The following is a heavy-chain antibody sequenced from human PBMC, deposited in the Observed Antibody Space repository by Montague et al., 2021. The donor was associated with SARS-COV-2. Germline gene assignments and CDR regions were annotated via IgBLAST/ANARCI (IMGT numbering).Heavy chain of an antibody. CDR1: GFTFSSYA. V-gene: IGHV3-30-3*01. D-gene: IGHD3-3*01. Sequence: SLRLSCAASGFTFSSYAMHWVRQAPGKGLEWVAVISYDGSNKYYADSVKGRFTISRDNSKNTLYLQMNSLGAEDTAVYYCARDRDFWSGYLVFYYGMDVWGQGTTVTVSS. CDR3: ARDRDFWSGYLVFYYGMDV. J-gene: IGHJ6*02. CDR2: ISYDGSNK.